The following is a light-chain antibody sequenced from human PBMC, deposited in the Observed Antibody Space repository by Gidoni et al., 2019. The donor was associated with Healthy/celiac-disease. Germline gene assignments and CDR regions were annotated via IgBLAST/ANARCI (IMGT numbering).Light chain of an antibody. CDR3: QQYNSYST. CDR1: KGISSW. Sequence: DIQMTQCPSTRPAPVGARVTITCRASKGISSWLAWYQQKPGKAPKLLIYKASSLESGGPSRFSGSGSGNEFTLTISSLQPDDFATYYCQQYNSYSTFXQXTKVEIK. V-gene: IGKV1-5*03. CDR2: KAS. J-gene: IGKJ1*01.